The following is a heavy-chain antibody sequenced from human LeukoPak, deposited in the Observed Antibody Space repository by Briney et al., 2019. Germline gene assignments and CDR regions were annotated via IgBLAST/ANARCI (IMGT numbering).Heavy chain of an antibody. D-gene: IGHD3-3*01. CDR2: ISSSSSYI. CDR3: ARDRWSRGYDFWSGYDSDY. J-gene: IGHJ4*02. V-gene: IGHV3-21*04. CDR1: GFTFSSYS. Sequence: GGSLRLSCAASGFTFSSYSMSWVRQAPGKGLEWVSSISSSSSYIYYADSVKGRFTISRDNAKNSLYLQMNSLRAEDTAVYYCARDRWSRGYDFWSGYDSDYWGQGTLVTVSS.